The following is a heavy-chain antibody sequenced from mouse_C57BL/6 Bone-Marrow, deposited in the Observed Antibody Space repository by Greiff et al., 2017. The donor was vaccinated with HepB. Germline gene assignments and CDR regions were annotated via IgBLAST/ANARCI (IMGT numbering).Heavy chain of an antibody. J-gene: IGHJ4*01. D-gene: IGHD1-1*01. CDR3: ARYYYGSSLYAMDY. CDR2: IYPGSGST. V-gene: IGHV1-55*01. Sequence: QVHVKQPGAELVKPGASVKMSCKASGYTFTSYWITWVKQRPGQGLEWIGDIYPGSGSTNYNEKFKSKATLTVDTSSSTAYMQLSSLTSEDSAVYYCARYYYGSSLYAMDYWGQGTSVTVSS. CDR1: GYTFTSYW.